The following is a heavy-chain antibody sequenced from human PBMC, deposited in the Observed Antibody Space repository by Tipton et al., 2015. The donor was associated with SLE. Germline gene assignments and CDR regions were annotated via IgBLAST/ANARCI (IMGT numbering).Heavy chain of an antibody. CDR2: MNHDESVK. J-gene: IGHJ3*02. CDR1: GFSFSIYW. CDR3: AREGLPNAFDM. V-gene: IGHV3-7*01. Sequence: SLRLSCAASGFSFSIYWMSWVRQAPGKGLEWVANMNHDESVKEYVDSVKGRFTISRDNTKNSLYLQMNSLRAEDTAVYYCAREGLPNAFDMWGQGTMVTVSS. D-gene: IGHD5-12*01.